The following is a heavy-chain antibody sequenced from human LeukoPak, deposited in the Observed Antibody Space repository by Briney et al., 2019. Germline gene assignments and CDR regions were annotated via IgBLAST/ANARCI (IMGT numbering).Heavy chain of an antibody. CDR2: ISYDGSNE. D-gene: IGHD3-16*02. CDR1: GFTFSSYG. Sequence: GRSLRLSCVASGFTFSSYGMHWVRQAPGKGLEWVAFISYDGSNENIADSVKGRFIISRDNSKNTLYLQMNSLRAEDTAVYYCAKGPAPRLGEFSYHALVDYWGQGTLVAVSS. J-gene: IGHJ4*02. V-gene: IGHV3-30*18. CDR3: AKGPAPRLGEFSYHALVDY.